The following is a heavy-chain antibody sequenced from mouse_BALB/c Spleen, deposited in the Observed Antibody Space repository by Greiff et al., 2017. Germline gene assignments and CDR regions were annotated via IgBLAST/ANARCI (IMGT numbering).Heavy chain of an antibody. CDR2: ISDGGSYT. V-gene: IGHV5-4*02. D-gene: IGHD2-1*01. CDR1: GFTFSDYY. CDR3: ASLYGNFYAMDD. Sequence: EVQVVESGGGLVKPGGTLKLSCAASGFTFSDYYMYWVRQTPEKRLEWVATISDGGSYTYYPDSVKGRFTISRDNAKNNLYLQMSSLKSEDTAMYYCASLYGNFYAMDDWGQGTSVTVSS. J-gene: IGHJ4*01.